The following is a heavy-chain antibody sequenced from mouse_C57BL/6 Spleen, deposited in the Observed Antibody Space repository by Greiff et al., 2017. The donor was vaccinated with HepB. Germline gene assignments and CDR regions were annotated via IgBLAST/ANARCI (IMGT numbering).Heavy chain of an antibody. D-gene: IGHD4-1*01. J-gene: IGHJ2*01. CDR3: ARRTNWEDSFDY. Sequence: QVQLQQSGAELVRPGASVKLSCKASGYTFTDYYINWVKQRPGQGLEWIARIYPGSGNTYYNEKFQGKATLTAEKSSSTAYMQLSSLTSEDSAVYYCARRTNWEDSFDYWGQGTTLTVSS. V-gene: IGHV1-76*01. CDR2: IYPGSGNT. CDR1: GYTFTDYY.